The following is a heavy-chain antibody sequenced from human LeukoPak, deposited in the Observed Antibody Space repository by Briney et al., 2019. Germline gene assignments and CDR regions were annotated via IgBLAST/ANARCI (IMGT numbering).Heavy chain of an antibody. D-gene: IGHD4-11*01. CDR2: LKTDGSRT. CDR1: GFTFNNYW. Sequence: GGSLRLSCAASGFTFNNYWMHWVRQAPGKGLEWVSRLKTDGSRTNYADSVKGRCTISRDNTKNTVYLQMNSLRAEDTAVYYCSRDHPGSNSLDFWGQGTLVTVSS. CDR3: SRDHPGSNSLDF. J-gene: IGHJ4*02. V-gene: IGHV3-74*01.